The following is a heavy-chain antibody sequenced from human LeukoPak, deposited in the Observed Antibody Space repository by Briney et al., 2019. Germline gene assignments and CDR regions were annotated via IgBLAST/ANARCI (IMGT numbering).Heavy chain of an antibody. CDR2: VSSSGETT. V-gene: IGHV3-48*04. CDR3: ARDYGGNSRPPFDY. CDR1: GFSFSTYG. D-gene: IGHD4-23*01. J-gene: IGHJ4*02. Sequence: GGSLRLSCAGSGFSFSTYGMTWVRQAPGKGLEWVSSVSSSGETTYYADSVKGRFTISRDNAKNSLYLQMNSLRAEDTAVYYCARDYGGNSRPPFDYWGQGTLVTVSS.